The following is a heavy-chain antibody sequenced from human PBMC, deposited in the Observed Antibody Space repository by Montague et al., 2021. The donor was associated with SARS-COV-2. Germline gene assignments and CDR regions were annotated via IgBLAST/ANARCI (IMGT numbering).Heavy chain of an antibody. CDR2: INRSGST. CDR1: GGSFSSRY. Sequence: SETLSLTCAIYGGSFSSRYWSWIRQPPGKGLVLIGEINRSGSTNYNPSLKSRITISADTSKNHFSLKLRSVTAADTAVYYCAREISGPDYFDYWGQGTLVTVSS. D-gene: IGHD3-10*01. J-gene: IGHJ4*02. CDR3: AREISGPDYFDY. V-gene: IGHV4-34*01.